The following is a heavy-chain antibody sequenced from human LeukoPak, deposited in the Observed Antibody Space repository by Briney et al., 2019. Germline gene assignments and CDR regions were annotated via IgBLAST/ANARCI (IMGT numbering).Heavy chain of an antibody. J-gene: IGHJ4*02. CDR2: IKEDGSEE. V-gene: IGHV3-7*01. CDR3: ARDNGDY. CDR1: GFTFSNYW. Sequence: GGSLRLSCAASGFTFSNYWMNWIRQAPGKGLEWVANIKEDGSEEYDVDSVKGRFTISRDNAKNSLYLQMNSLRAEDTAVYYCARDNGDYWGQGTLVTVSS.